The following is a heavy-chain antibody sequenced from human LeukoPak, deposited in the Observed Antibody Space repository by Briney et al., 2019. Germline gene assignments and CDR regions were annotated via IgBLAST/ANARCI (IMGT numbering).Heavy chain of an antibody. CDR3: TTDLGLTMIRGVIDS. CDR1: GFNFTNAW. V-gene: IGHV3-15*01. J-gene: IGHJ4*02. Sequence: GGSLRLSCAASGFNFTNAWVSWVRRARGKGLEGVGRIKRKGDGETTDYGAPVKGRFFMSRDDSTATLFLQMNFLQTEDTAVYYCTTDLGLTMIRGVIDSWGQGTLVTVSS. CDR2: IKRKGDGETT. D-gene: IGHD3-10*01.